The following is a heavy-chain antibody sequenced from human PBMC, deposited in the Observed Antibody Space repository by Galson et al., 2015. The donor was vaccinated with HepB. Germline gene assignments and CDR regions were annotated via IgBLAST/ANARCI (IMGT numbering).Heavy chain of an antibody. Sequence: SLRLSCAASGFPYSTSNMVWFRQAAGKGLEWLSYIDSTSRAIYYADSVKGRFTVSRDNGQNSLSLRMNSLRVGDTAVYYCARDVPILGGAFDIWGQGTIVSVSA. J-gene: IGHJ3*02. D-gene: IGHD2-21*01. CDR3: ARDVPILGGAFDI. CDR2: IDSTSRAI. V-gene: IGHV3-48*01. CDR1: GFPYSTSN.